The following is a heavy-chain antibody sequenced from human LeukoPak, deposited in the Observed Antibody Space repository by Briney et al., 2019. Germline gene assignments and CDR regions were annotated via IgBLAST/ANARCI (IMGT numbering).Heavy chain of an antibody. Sequence: ASVKVSCKASGYTFSNYVINWVRQAPGQGLEWMGWISAYNGNTNYAHQLQGRVTMTTELRSLRSDDTAVFYCARHQGGRGGYWFDFWGQGTLVTVSS. V-gene: IGHV1-18*01. J-gene: IGHJ4*02. CDR3: ARHQGGRGGYWFDF. D-gene: IGHD3-22*01. CDR1: GYTFSNYV. CDR2: ISAYNGNT.